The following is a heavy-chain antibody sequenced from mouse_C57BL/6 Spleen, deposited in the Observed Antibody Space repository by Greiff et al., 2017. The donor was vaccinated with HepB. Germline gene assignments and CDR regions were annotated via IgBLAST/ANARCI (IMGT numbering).Heavy chain of an antibody. CDR2: ISYDGSN. CDR1: GYSLTSGYY. J-gene: IGHJ2*01. D-gene: IGHD2-4*01. CDR3: ARGKWDYTGDY. V-gene: IGHV3-6*01. Sequence: ESGPGLVKPSQSLSLTCSVTGYSLTSGYYWNWIRQFPGNKLEWMGYISYDGSNNYNPSLKNRISITRDTSKNQFFLKLNSVTTEDTATYYCARGKWDYTGDYWGQGTTLTVSS.